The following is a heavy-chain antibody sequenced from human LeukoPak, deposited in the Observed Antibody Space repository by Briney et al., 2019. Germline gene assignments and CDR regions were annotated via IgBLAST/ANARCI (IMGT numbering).Heavy chain of an antibody. CDR2: IIPIFGTA. Sequence: ASVKVSCKASGGTFSSYAISWVRQAPGQGLEWIGGIIPIFGTANYAQKFQGRVTITADKSTSTAYMELSSLRSEDTAVYYCARGWLGMTTVTTSGGGDYYYGMDVWGKGTTVTVSS. J-gene: IGHJ6*04. D-gene: IGHD4-17*01. V-gene: IGHV1-69*06. CDR3: ARGWLGMTTVTTSGGGDYYYGMDV. CDR1: GGTFSSYA.